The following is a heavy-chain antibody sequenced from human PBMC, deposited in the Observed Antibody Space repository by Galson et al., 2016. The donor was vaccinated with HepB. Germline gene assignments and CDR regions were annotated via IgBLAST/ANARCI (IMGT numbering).Heavy chain of an antibody. CDR1: GFTFNNYA. J-gene: IGHJ5*02. D-gene: IGHD2-2*01. V-gene: IGHV3-23*01. CDR2: IGGSGGGT. Sequence: SLRLSCAASGFTFNNYAMSWVRQAPGKGLEWVSAIGGSGGGTYYADSVKGRFTISRDNSKNTLYLQMNNLRAEDTAIYYCAKDQLIVEVPAAGNWFDPWGQGTLVTVSS. CDR3: AKDQLIVEVPAAGNWFDP.